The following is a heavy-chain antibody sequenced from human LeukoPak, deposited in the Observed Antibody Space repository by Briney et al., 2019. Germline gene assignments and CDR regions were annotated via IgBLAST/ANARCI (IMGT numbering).Heavy chain of an antibody. CDR1: GFTFSSYS. V-gene: IGHV3-30*09. D-gene: IGHD3-10*01. J-gene: IGHJ4*02. Sequence: GGSLRLSCAASGFTFSSYSMHWVRQAPGKGLEWVALILFDGSKNYYADSVKGRFAISRDNSENTLYLQMNSPRGDDTAVYYCARDRYYGSGSRLTYFDYWGQGTLVTVSS. CDR2: ILFDGSKN. CDR3: ARDRYYGSGSRLTYFDY.